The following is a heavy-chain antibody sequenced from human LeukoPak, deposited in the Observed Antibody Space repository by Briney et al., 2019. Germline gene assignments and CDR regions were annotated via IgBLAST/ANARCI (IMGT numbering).Heavy chain of an antibody. CDR1: GFTVSSNY. Sequence: GSLRLSCAASGFTVSSNYMSWVRQAPGKGLEWVSVIYSGGSTYYADSVKGRFTISRDNSKNTLYLQMNSLRAEDTAVYYCARYAYDSSGYPQYYFDYWGQGTLVTVSS. CDR2: IYSGGST. D-gene: IGHD3-22*01. J-gene: IGHJ4*02. V-gene: IGHV3-66*01. CDR3: ARYAYDSSGYPQYYFDY.